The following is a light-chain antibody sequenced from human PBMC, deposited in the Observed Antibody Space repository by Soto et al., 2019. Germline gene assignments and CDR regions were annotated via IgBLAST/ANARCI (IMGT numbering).Light chain of an antibody. CDR2: RNN. CDR3: PAWDDSLSGYV. J-gene: IGLJ1*01. CDR1: SSNIGSNY. Sequence: QSVLTQPPSASGTPGPRVTLSCSGSSSNIGSNYVYWYQQLPGTAPKLLIYRNNQRPSGVPDRFSGSKSGTSASLAISGLRSEDEADYYCPAWDDSLSGYVFGTGTKVTVL. V-gene: IGLV1-47*01.